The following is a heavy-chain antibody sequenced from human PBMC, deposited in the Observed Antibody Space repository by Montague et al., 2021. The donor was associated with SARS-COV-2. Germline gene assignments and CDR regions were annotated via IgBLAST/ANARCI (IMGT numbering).Heavy chain of an antibody. V-gene: IGHV4-34*01. J-gene: IGHJ4*02. CDR1: GGSFSDYF. D-gene: IGHD3-22*01. CDR2: INHRGTS. Sequence: SETLSLTCAVYGGSFSDYFWTWIRQPPGKGLEWIGEINHRGTSNYNPSLKSRVSISIDTSKNQFPLYLGSVTAADTAVYYCARGRQHFNMIVVVMTGGEYYFDXGGQGTLVTVSS. CDR3: ARGRQHFNMIVVVMTGGEYYFDX.